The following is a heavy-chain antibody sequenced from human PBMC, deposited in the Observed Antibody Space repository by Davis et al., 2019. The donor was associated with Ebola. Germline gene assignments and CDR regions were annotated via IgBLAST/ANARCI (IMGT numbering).Heavy chain of an antibody. J-gene: IGHJ6*03. CDR1: GYSFTDYF. Sequence: ASVKVSCKASGYSFTDYFIHWVRQAPGQGLEWMGRINPDSGGTNYAESFQGRVTMTTDTSMNTAYMELSSLASDDTAVYYCARVLSGTSYNFMDVWGKGTTVTVSS. CDR2: INPDSGGT. V-gene: IGHV1-2*06. CDR3: ARVLSGTSYNFMDV. D-gene: IGHD2-2*01.